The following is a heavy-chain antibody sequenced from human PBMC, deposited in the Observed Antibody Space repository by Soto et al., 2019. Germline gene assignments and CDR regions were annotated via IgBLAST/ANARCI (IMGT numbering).Heavy chain of an antibody. V-gene: IGHV3-23*01. CDR2: TGLSGRTT. D-gene: IGHD1-20*01. Sequence: EVQLLESGGGLVQPGGSLRLSCVASGLSFSVSTMTWVRQAPGKGLEWVSTTGLSGRTTYYGDSVKGRFTVSRDNSRNTLDLQVSSLRAEDTAVYYCATVHNTSRSFNYWGRGTMVTVSS. CDR3: ATVHNTSRSFNY. CDR1: GLSFSVST. J-gene: IGHJ4*02.